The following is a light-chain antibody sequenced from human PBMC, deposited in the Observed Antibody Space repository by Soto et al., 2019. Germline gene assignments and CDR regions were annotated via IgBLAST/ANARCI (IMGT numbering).Light chain of an antibody. J-gene: IGLJ3*02. V-gene: IGLV2-14*01. Sequence: QSVLTQPASVSGSPGQSITLSCAGTSSDVGGFNYVSWYQQHPGKAPKLMIYEVSNRPSGVSNRFSGSKSGNTASLTISGLQAEDEADYYCSSYTTINTLLFGGGTKVTVL. CDR2: EVS. CDR3: SSYTTINTLL. CDR1: SSDVGGFNY.